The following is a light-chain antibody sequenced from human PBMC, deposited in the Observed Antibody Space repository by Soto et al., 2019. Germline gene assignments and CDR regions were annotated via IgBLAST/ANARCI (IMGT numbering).Light chain of an antibody. Sequence: EIVLTQSPGTLSLSPGERATLSCRASQSISSGYLAWYQQKPGQAPRLLIYGASGRATGIPDRFSGSGSETDFTLTISRLEPEDFAVYYCQRYGTSLTWTFGQGTKVEIK. CDR2: GAS. V-gene: IGKV3-20*01. CDR1: QSISSGY. CDR3: QRYGTSLTWT. J-gene: IGKJ1*01.